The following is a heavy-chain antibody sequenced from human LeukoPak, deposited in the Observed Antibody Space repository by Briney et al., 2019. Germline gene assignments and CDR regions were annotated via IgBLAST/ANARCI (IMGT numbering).Heavy chain of an antibody. V-gene: IGHV3-23*01. J-gene: IGHJ4*02. CDR1: GFSFGSHP. Sequence: GGSLRLSCAASGFSFGSHPMNWVRQAPGKGLEWVSGITGSGDYTYYIDSVQGRFTISRDNSKNMLFLQMNSLRAEDTAVYYCARRDGYNSGACDYWGQGTLVTVSS. CDR3: ARRDGYNSGACDY. D-gene: IGHD5-24*01. CDR2: ITGSGDYT.